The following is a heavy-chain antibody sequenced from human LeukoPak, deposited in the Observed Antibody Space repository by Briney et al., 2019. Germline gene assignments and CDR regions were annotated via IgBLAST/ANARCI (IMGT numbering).Heavy chain of an antibody. CDR2: INHSGST. CDR1: GGPFSNYY. D-gene: IGHD4-17*01. CDR3: ASSTILLNTVTTR. Sequence: PSETLSLTCAVYGGPFSNYYWSWMRQPPGKGLEWIGEINHSGSTIYNPSLKSRVTISVDTSKTQFSLKLSSVTAADTAVYYCASSTILLNTVTTRWGQGTLVTVSS. J-gene: IGHJ4*02. V-gene: IGHV4-34*01.